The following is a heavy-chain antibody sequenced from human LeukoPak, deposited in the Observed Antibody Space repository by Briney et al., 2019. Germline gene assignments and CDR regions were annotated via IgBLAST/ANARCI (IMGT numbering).Heavy chain of an antibody. CDR1: EFTFSSYW. Sequence: PGGSLRLSCAASEFTFSSYWMTWVRQAPGKGLEWVANIKQDGSEKYYVDSVKGRLTISRDNARNSLYLQMNSLRAEDTAVYYCARSVAGGRRGFDYWGQGTLVTVSS. CDR3: ARSVAGGRRGFDY. V-gene: IGHV3-7*01. CDR2: IKQDGSEK. J-gene: IGHJ4*02. D-gene: IGHD6-19*01.